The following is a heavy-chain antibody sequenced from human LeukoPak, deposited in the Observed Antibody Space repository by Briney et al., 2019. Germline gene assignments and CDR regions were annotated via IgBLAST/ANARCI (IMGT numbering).Heavy chain of an antibody. Sequence: SETLSLTCTVSGGSISSSSYYWGWIRQPPGKGLEWIGSIYYSGSTYYNPSLKSRVSISIDTSKNQFSLNLSSVTAADTAVYYCARRAAGTFDYWGQGTLVTVSS. D-gene: IGHD6-13*01. J-gene: IGHJ4*02. CDR3: ARRAAGTFDY. CDR1: GGSISSSSYY. CDR2: IYYSGST. V-gene: IGHV4-39*01.